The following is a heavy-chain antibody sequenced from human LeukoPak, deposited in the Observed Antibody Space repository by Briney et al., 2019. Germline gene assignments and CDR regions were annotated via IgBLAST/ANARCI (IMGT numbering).Heavy chain of an antibody. Sequence: PGGSLRLSCEASGFTFSTYWMNWVRQVPGKGLDWVANINSDGSGKRYVDSVKGRFTIARDNADNSLSLQLNSLRAEDTAVYYCASWRAGGNSWGQGTLVTVSS. V-gene: IGHV3-7*01. J-gene: IGHJ4*02. CDR1: GFTFSTYW. CDR3: ASWRAGGNS. CDR2: INSDGSGK.